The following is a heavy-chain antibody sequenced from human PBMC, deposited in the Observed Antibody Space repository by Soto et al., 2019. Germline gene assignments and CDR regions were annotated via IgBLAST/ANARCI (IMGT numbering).Heavy chain of an antibody. CDR3: ARDSRYSKMYNSFDP. V-gene: IGHV3-33*01. CDR1: GLSFRSYG. J-gene: IGHJ5*02. D-gene: IGHD4-4*01. Sequence: QVQLVESGGGVVQPGRSLRLSCAASGLSFRSYGMHWVRQAPGKGLEWVAVIWYDGSNKYYADSVKGRFTISRDNSKNTQYLQMNSLRAEDTAVYYCARDSRYSKMYNSFDPWGQGTLVTVSS. CDR2: IWYDGSNK.